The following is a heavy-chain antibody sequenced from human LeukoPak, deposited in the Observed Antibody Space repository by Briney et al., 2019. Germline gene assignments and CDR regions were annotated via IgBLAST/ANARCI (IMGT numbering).Heavy chain of an antibody. CDR3: ARRVSIAAQGYYGMDV. CDR2: IDPSDSYT. V-gene: IGHV5-10-1*01. J-gene: IGHJ6*02. D-gene: IGHD6-6*01. CDR1: GYSFTSYW. Sequence: GESLKISCKGSGYSFTSYWISWVRQVPGKGLEWMGRIDPSDSYTNYSPSFQGHVTISADKSISTAYLQWSSLKASDTAMYYCARRVSIAAQGYYGMDVWGQGTTVTVSS.